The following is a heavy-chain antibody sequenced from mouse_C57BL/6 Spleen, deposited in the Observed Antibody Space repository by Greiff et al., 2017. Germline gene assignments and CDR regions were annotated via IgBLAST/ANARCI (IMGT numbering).Heavy chain of an antibody. V-gene: IGHV1-59*01. CDR3: ARATVVAPYYFDY. D-gene: IGHD1-1*01. J-gene: IGHJ2*01. CDR1: GYTFTSYW. Sequence: VQLQQPGAELVRPGTSVKLSCKASGYTFTSYWMHWVKQRPGQGLEWIGVIDPSGSYTNYNQKFKGKATLTVDTSSSTAYMQLSSLTSEDSAVYYCARATVVAPYYFDYGGQGTTLTVSS. CDR2: IDPSGSYT.